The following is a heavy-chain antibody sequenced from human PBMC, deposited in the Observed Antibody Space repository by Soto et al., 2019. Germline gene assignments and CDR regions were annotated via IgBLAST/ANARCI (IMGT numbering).Heavy chain of an antibody. D-gene: IGHD3-10*01. Sequence: ESGGGVVQPGRSLRLSCVASGFMFSSFGMHWVRQAPGKGLEWVAIISYDGNKKYYADSVKGRLTISRDNSKNMLHLQMNSLRAEDTAVYYCAKDSFRGVTIPPSYFYYGMDVWGQGTTVTVSS. J-gene: IGHJ6*02. CDR1: GFMFSSFG. V-gene: IGHV3-30*18. CDR2: ISYDGNKK. CDR3: AKDSFRGVTIPPSYFYYGMDV.